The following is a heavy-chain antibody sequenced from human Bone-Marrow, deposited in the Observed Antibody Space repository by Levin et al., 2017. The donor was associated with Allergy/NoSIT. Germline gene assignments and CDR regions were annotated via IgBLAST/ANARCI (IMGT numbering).Heavy chain of an antibody. CDR2: IKQDGSET. J-gene: IGHJ4*02. V-gene: IGHV3-7*04. CDR1: GFTFSSFW. CDR3: ARGRGRSATYYDL. D-gene: IGHD3/OR15-3a*01. Sequence: GGSLRLSCAASGFTFSSFWMTWVRQAPGEGLEWVANIKQDGSETYYLDSVKGRFTISRDNAQNSVFLQVNSLRAEDTAVYYCARGRGRSATYYDLWGQGTLVTVSS.